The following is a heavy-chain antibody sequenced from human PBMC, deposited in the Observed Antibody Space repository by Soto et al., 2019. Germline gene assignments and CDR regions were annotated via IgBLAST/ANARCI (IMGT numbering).Heavy chain of an antibody. CDR3: ARIRRDGYSIFDY. V-gene: IGHV1-69*13. D-gene: IGHD4-4*01. Sequence: SVKVSCKASGGTFSSYAISWVRQAPGQGLEWMGGIIPIFGTANYAQKFQGRVTITADESTSTAYMELSSLRSEDTAVYYCARIRRDGYSIFDYWGQGTLVTVSS. J-gene: IGHJ4*02. CDR2: IIPIFGTA. CDR1: GGTFSSYA.